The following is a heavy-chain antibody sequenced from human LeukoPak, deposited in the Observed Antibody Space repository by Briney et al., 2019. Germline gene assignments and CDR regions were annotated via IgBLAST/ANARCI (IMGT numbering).Heavy chain of an antibody. CDR3: ASSGWYSTPNWFDP. V-gene: IGHV3-21*05. CDR2: ISTGTYI. D-gene: IGHD6-19*01. CDR1: GFTFRRFE. J-gene: IGHJ5*02. Sequence: KPGGALRLSCVASGFTFRRFEMNWVRQAPGKGLEWISHISTGTYICYTDSVKGRFTISSDNAKNSMYLQMNSLRAEYTAMYYCASSGWYSTPNWFDPWGQGTLVIVSS.